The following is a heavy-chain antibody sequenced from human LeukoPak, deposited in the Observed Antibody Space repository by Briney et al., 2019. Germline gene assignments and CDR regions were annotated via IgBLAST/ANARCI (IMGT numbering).Heavy chain of an antibody. CDR2: ISSSSTI. Sequence: GGPPRLSCAASGFTFSSYSMNWVRQAPGKGLEWVSYISSSSTIYYADSVKGRFTISRDNAKNSLYLQMNSLRAEDTAVYYCALAAAGTFDYWGQGTLVTVSS. J-gene: IGHJ4*02. CDR1: GFTFSSYS. CDR3: ALAAAGTFDY. D-gene: IGHD6-13*01. V-gene: IGHV3-48*01.